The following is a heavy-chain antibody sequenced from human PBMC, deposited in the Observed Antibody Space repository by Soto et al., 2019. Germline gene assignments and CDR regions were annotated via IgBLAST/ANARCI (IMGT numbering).Heavy chain of an antibody. CDR1: GFTFSSYS. CDR3: ARGMTPLDY. Sequence: EVQLVESGGGLVQPGGSLRLSCAASGFTFSSYSMNWVRQAPGKGLGWVSYISRSSSTIYYAASVKGRFTISRDNAKNSLYLQMNSRRAEDAAVYYCARGMTPLDYWGQGTLVTVPS. V-gene: IGHV3-48*01. J-gene: IGHJ4*02. CDR2: ISRSSSTI.